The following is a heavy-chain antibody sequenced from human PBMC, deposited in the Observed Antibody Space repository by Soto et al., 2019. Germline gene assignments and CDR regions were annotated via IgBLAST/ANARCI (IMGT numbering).Heavy chain of an antibody. CDR1: GESDSSNSAA. CDR3: ARLDSGYEPSNYYGMDV. Sequence: QTLSLTGASCGESDSSNSAASKWIRQSPSRGLEWLGRTYYRSKWYNDYAVSVKSRITINPDTSKNQFSLQLNSVTPEDTAVYYCARLDSGYEPSNYYGMDVWGQGTTVTVSS. CDR2: TYYRSKWYN. J-gene: IGHJ6*02. V-gene: IGHV6-1*01. D-gene: IGHD5-12*01.